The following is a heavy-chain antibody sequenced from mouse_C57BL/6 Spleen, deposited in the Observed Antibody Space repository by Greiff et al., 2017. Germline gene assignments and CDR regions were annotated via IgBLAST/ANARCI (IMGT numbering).Heavy chain of an antibody. J-gene: IGHJ2*01. CDR2: IFPRRGNT. V-gene: IGHV1-81*01. D-gene: IGHD2-2*01. CDR3: ASNGFYYCDY. CDR1: GYTFTSYG. Sequence: VKLQESGAELARPGASVKLSCKASGYTFTSYGISWVKQRTGQGLEWIGEIFPRRGNTYYNEKFKGKATLTADKSSSTAYMELRSLTSEDSAVYFCASNGFYYCDYWGQGTTLTVTS.